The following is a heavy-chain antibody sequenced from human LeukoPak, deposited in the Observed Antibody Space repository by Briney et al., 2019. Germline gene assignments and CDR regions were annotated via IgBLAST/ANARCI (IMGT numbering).Heavy chain of an antibody. CDR2: IYSSGST. CDR3: ARRSIYWYFDF. V-gene: IGHV4-39*01. D-gene: IGHD3-10*01. Sequence: SETLSLTCGVSGGSISDRSYYWTWIRQSPGEGLEWIGSIYSSGSTYYNPSLQSRVTISKDTSENQFSLKLTSVTAADMGVYFCARRSIYWYFDFWGRGTLVTVSS. J-gene: IGHJ2*01. CDR1: GGSISDRSYY.